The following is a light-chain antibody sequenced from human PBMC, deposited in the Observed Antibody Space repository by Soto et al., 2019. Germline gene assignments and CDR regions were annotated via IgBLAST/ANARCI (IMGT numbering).Light chain of an antibody. CDR2: GAC. V-gene: IGKV3-20*01. Sequence: VWTQAPGTLALSPGERATLSCRARQCVCSSYLAWYQQNQGQAPRLLIEGACSRAPGIPHRVSGIGSGTDFSLTARGLESGDLVLYYCQQYASSPPTLGHGTQVDSK. CDR1: QCVCSSY. J-gene: IGKJ1*01. CDR3: QQYASSPPT.